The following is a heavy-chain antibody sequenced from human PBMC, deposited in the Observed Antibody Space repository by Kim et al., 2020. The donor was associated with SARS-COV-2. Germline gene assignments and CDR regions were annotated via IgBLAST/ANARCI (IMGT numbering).Heavy chain of an antibody. CDR2: T. CDR3: ARSPSGPEGY. Sequence: TAYDDSVKGTFTVSRDNAKNTLYLQMNSLRAEDTAVYFCARSPSGPEGYWGQGTLVTVSS. J-gene: IGHJ4*02. V-gene: IGHV3-74*01.